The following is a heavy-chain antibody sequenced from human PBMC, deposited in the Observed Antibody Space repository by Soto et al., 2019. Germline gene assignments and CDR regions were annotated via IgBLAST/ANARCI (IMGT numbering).Heavy chain of an antibody. D-gene: IGHD1-26*01. J-gene: IGHJ3*02. V-gene: IGHV3-11*01. CDR2: ITSSGSTI. Sequence: GGSLRLSCAASGFSFSDYYMSWIRQAPGKGLEWVSYITSSGSTIYYADSVKGRFTISRDNAKNSLYLQMNSLRVEDTAVYYCARRLGWEPANDVFDMWGPRTIVTVSS. CDR3: ARRLGWEPANDVFDM. CDR1: GFSFSDYY.